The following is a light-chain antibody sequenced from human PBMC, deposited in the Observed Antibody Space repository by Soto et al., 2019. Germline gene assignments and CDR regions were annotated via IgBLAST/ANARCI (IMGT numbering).Light chain of an antibody. J-gene: IGLJ3*02. CDR1: RSDVGAYNY. CDR2: EVT. CDR3: QSYESSLSGWV. V-gene: IGLV2-14*01. Sequence: QSALTQPASVSGSPGQSIAISCTGTRSDVGAYNYVSWYQQHPGKAPKLMISEVTNRPSGVSDRFSGSKSGNTASLTISGLQAEDEADYYCQSYESSLSGWVFGGGTKLTVL.